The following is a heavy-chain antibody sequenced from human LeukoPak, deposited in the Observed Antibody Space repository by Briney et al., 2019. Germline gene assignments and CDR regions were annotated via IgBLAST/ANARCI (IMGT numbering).Heavy chain of an antibody. CDR2: IYYSGST. Sequence: SETLSLTCTVSGGSISSYYWSWIRQPPGKGLEWIGYIYYSGSTNYNPSLKSRVTISVDTSKNQFSLKLSSVTAADTAVYHCAREGGNYYYYYGMDVWGQGTTVTVSS. V-gene: IGHV4-59*01. J-gene: IGHJ6*02. CDR3: AREGGNYYYYYGMDV. CDR1: GGSISSYY. D-gene: IGHD3-16*01.